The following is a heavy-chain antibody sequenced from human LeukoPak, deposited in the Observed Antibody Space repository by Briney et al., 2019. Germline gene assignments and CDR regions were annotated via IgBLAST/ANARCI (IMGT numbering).Heavy chain of an antibody. V-gene: IGHV3-23*01. CDR1: GFTFSSYA. Sequence: GGSLRLSCAASGFTFSSYAMHWVRQAPGKGLEWVSAISGSGGSTYYADSVKGRFTISRDNSKNTLYLQMNSLRAEDTAVYYCAKSVAYSGSYLWFFDYWGXGXLVTVSS. J-gene: IGHJ4*01. CDR2: ISGSGGST. D-gene: IGHD1-26*01. CDR3: AKSVAYSGSYLWFFDY.